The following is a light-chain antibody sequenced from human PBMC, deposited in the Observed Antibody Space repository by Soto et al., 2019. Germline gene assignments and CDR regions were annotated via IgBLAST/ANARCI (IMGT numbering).Light chain of an antibody. CDR2: AAS. CDR1: QSVNIH. J-gene: IGKJ1*01. V-gene: IGKV3D-15*01. CDR3: QQYNKWPRT. Sequence: ELVMTQSQATMSVYPGERAPLSCRASQSVNIHLAWYQQIPGQAPRLLIYAASARATGIPAKFSGSGSGTEFTLTISSLQSEDFAVYYCQQYNKWPRTFGQGTKVDIK.